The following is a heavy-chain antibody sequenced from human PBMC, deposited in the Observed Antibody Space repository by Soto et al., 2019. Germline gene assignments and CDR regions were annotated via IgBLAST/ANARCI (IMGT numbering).Heavy chain of an antibody. D-gene: IGHD3-22*01. CDR1: GGTFSSYA. J-gene: IGHJ4*02. CDR3: ARGLYYYDSSGYPFDY. Sequence: QVQLVQSGAEVKKPGSSVKVSCKASGGTFSSYAISWVRQAPGQGLEWMGGIIPIFGTANYAQKFQGRVTITADESTSTDYMELSSLRSEDTAVYYCARGLYYYDSSGYPFDYWGQGTLVTVSS. V-gene: IGHV1-69*12. CDR2: IIPIFGTA.